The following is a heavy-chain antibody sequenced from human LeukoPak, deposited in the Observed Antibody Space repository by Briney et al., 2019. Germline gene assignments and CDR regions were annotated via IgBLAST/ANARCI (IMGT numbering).Heavy chain of an antibody. Sequence: GGSLRLSCAASGFTFSSYAMSWVRQAPGKGLEWVSVIYSGGSTYYADSVKGRFTISRDNSKNTLYLQMNSLRAEDTAVYYCASRPWFGQDYWGQGTLVTVSS. D-gene: IGHD3-10*01. CDR3: ASRPWFGQDY. CDR1: GFTFSSYA. J-gene: IGHJ4*02. V-gene: IGHV3-53*01. CDR2: IYSGGST.